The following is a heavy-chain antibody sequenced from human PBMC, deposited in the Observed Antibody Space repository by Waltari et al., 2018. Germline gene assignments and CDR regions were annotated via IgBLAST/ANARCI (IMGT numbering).Heavy chain of an antibody. D-gene: IGHD3-3*01. CDR1: GYPFSDHY. V-gene: IGHV1-2*07. CDR2: INPKTGGT. CDR3: ARDLFPDFWSGYGFDI. Sequence: ASVRVSCKASGYPFSDHYIYWLRQAPGQGLEWMGWINPKTGGTNPAHNFQGRVTMTRDTSISTVYMELTSLTSDDTAVYYCARDLFPDFWSGYGFDIWGQGTTVTVSS. J-gene: IGHJ3*02.